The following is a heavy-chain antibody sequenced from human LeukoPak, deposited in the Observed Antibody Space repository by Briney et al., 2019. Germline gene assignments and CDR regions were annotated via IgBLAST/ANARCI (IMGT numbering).Heavy chain of an antibody. D-gene: IGHD7-27*01. J-gene: IGHJ3*02. Sequence: SETLSLTCSVSGGSISNYYWSWIRQHPGKGLEWIGYIYYSGSTYYNPSLKSRVTISVDTSKNQFSLKLSSVTAADTAVYYCARSNPGDAFDIWGQGTMVTVSS. CDR3: ARSNPGDAFDI. V-gene: IGHV4-59*06. CDR1: GGSISNYY. CDR2: IYYSGST.